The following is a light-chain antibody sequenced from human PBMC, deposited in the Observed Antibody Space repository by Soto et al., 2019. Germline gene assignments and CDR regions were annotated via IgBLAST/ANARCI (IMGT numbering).Light chain of an antibody. V-gene: IGLV2-8*01. CDR2: EVS. CDR3: SSYAGSNTV. J-gene: IGLJ3*02. CDR1: SSDVGGYNY. Sequence: QSVLTQPPSASGSPGQSVTISCTGTSSDVGGYNYVSWYQQHPGKAPKLMIYEVSKRPSGVPDRFSGSKSGNTASLTVSGLPAEEEADYYCSSYAGSNTVFGGGTKLTVL.